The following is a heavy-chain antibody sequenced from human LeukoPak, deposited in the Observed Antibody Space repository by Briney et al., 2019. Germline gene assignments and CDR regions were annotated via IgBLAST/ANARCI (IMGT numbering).Heavy chain of an antibody. Sequence: GRSLRLSCAASGSTFSSYGMHWVRQAPGKGLEWVAVIWYDGSNKYYADSVKGRFTISRDNSKNTLYLQMNSLRAEDTAVYYCARDRYGGYRAFDYWGQGTLVTVSS. CDR2: IWYDGSNK. D-gene: IGHD5-12*01. CDR1: GSTFSSYG. V-gene: IGHV3-33*01. J-gene: IGHJ4*02. CDR3: ARDRYGGYRAFDY.